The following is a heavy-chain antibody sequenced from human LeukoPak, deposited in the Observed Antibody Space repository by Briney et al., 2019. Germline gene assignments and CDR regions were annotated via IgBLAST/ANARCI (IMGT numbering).Heavy chain of an antibody. CDR2: INTNTGNP. CDR1: GYTFTSYA. D-gene: IGHD6-19*01. Sequence: ASVKVSCKASGYTFTSYAMNWVRQAPGQGLEWMGWINTNTGNPTYGQGFTGRFVFSLDTSVSTAYLQISSLKAEDTAVYYCARDSQGSGWYAWFDPWGQGTLVTVSS. V-gene: IGHV7-4-1*02. J-gene: IGHJ5*02. CDR3: ARDSQGSGWYAWFDP.